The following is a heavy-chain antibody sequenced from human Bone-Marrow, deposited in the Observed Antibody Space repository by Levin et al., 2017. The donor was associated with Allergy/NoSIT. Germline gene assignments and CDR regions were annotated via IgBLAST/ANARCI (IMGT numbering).Heavy chain of an antibody. CDR3: ASLDLNWGIVDY. J-gene: IGHJ4*02. CDR2: ISAYNGNT. Sequence: ASVKVSCKASGYTFTSYGISWVRQAPGQGLEWMGWISAYNGNTNYAQKLQGRVTMTTDTSTSTAYMELRSLRSDDTAVYYCASLDLNWGIVDYWGQGTLVTVSS. V-gene: IGHV1-18*01. D-gene: IGHD7-27*01. CDR1: GYTFTSYG.